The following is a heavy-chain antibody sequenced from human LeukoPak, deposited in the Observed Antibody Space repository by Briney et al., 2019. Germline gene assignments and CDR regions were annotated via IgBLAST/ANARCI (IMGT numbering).Heavy chain of an antibody. CDR3: AVRNFWSGYYTRTYGMDV. CDR2: IYSGGST. Sequence: GGSLRLSCAASGFTVSSNYMSWVRQAPGKGPEWVSVIYSGGSTYYADSVKGRFTISRDNSKNTLYLQMNSLRAEDTAVYYCAVRNFWSGYYTRTYGMDVWGQGTTVTVSS. J-gene: IGHJ6*02. V-gene: IGHV3-53*01. CDR1: GFTVSSNY. D-gene: IGHD3-3*01.